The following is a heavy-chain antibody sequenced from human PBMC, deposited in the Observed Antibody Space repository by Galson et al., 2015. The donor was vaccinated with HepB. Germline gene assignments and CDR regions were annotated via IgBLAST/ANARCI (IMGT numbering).Heavy chain of an antibody. J-gene: IGHJ4*02. CDR2: IYSGVST. V-gene: IGHV3-53*01. D-gene: IGHD2-8*01. CDR3: ARTPRYCTNAVCTGSYYLDN. Sequence: SLRLSCAASGFSVSTNYVNWVRQAPGKGLEWVSVIYSGVSTSYADSVKGRFTISRDTSKNTLYLQMNSLRAEDTAVYYCARTPRYCTNAVCTGSYYLDNWGQGTLVTVSS. CDR1: GFSVSTNY.